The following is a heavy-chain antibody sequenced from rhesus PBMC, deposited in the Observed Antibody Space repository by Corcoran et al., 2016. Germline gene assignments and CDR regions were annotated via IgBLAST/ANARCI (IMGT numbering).Heavy chain of an antibody. CDR3: VRDSWDY. D-gene: IGHD2-39*01. V-gene: IGHV3S22*01. Sequence: EVQLVESGGGLAKPGGSLRLSCAASGFTFSDYYMSWVRQAPGKGPAWVGFMRNNPNGGTAEYAASVKGRFTISRDDSKNIASLQMNSLKTEDTAVYYCVRDSWDYWGQGVLVTVSS. CDR1: GFTFSDYY. CDR2: MRNNPNGGTA. J-gene: IGHJ4*01.